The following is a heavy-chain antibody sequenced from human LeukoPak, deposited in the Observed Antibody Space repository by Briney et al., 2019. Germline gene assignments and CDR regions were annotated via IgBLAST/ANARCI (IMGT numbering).Heavy chain of an antibody. Sequence: RGSLRLSCAVSGFTFSSYWMSWVRQAPGKGLECVANIKEDGSEKYYVDSVKGRFTISRDNAKNSLYLQMNSLRAEDTAVYYCARQGDDYWGHGTLVTVSS. CDR1: GFTFSSYW. CDR2: IKEDGSEK. CDR3: ARQGDDY. D-gene: IGHD3-16*01. J-gene: IGHJ4*01. V-gene: IGHV3-7*01.